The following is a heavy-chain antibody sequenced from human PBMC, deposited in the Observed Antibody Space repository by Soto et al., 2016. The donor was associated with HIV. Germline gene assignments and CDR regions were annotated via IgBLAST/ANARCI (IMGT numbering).Heavy chain of an antibody. Sequence: EVQLVESGGGLVQPGGSLRLSCAASGFTFSSYDMHWVRQATGKGLEWVSAIGTAGDTYYPGSVKGRFTISREMTKNSLYLQMNSLRAGDTAVYYCARRGEIVGSGSLLVRPTYFDYVGPGNPGPPSP. CDR1: GFTFSSYD. J-gene: IGHJ4*02. D-gene: IGHD3-10*01. CDR2: IGTAGDT. V-gene: IGHV3-13*04. CDR3: ARRGEIVGSGSLLVRPTYFDY.